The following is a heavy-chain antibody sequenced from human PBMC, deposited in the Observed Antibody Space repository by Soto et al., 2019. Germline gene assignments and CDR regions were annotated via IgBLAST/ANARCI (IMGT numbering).Heavy chain of an antibody. CDR2: ISYSGST. CDR3: ARHQGCTSSSCSFYGMDV. V-gene: IGHV4-39*01. J-gene: IGHJ6*02. Sequence: SETLSLTCTVSGGSISSSNYYWGWIRQPPGKGLEWIGTISYSGSTYYNPSLKSRVTISGDTSKTQFSLKLSSVTATDTAVYYCARHQGCTSSSCSFYGMDVWGQGTTVTVYS. CDR1: GGSISSSNYY. D-gene: IGHD2-2*01.